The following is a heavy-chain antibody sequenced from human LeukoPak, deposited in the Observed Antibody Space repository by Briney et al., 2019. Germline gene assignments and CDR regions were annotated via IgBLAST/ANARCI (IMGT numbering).Heavy chain of an antibody. Sequence: SVKVSCKASGGAFSNYATSWVRQAPGQGLEWMGGIIPLFRTPNYAQRFLGRVTITADESTNTVFMELRSLRSDDTAMCYCASLAMAGTWFDYWGQGTLVTVSS. CDR2: IIPLFRTP. CDR3: ASLAMAGTWFDY. J-gene: IGHJ4*02. V-gene: IGHV1-69*13. CDR1: GGAFSNYA. D-gene: IGHD6-19*01.